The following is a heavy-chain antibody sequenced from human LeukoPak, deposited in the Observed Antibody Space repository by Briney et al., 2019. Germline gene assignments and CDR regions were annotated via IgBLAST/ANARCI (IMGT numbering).Heavy chain of an antibody. J-gene: IGHJ4*02. Sequence: PGGSLRLSCAASGFTFSSYEMNWVRQAPGKGLEWVSYISSSGSTIYYADSVKGRFTIYRDNAKNSLYLQMNSLRAEDTAVYYCAGVEYCSSTSCLENGFFDYWGQGTLVTVSS. D-gene: IGHD2-2*01. CDR3: AGVEYCSSTSCLENGFFDY. V-gene: IGHV3-48*03. CDR2: ISSSGSTI. CDR1: GFTFSSYE.